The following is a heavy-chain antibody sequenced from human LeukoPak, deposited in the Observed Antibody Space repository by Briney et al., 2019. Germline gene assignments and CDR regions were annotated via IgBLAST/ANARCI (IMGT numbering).Heavy chain of an antibody. Sequence: GGSLRLSCAASGFTFSSYSMHWVRQAPGKGLEGVSSISSSSSYIYYADSVKGRFTISRENAKNSLYLQMNSLRAEDTAVYYCARFRGMATISDYWGQGTLVTVSS. CDR2: ISSSSSYI. J-gene: IGHJ4*02. CDR1: GFTFSSYS. D-gene: IGHD5-24*01. V-gene: IGHV3-21*01. CDR3: ARFRGMATISDY.